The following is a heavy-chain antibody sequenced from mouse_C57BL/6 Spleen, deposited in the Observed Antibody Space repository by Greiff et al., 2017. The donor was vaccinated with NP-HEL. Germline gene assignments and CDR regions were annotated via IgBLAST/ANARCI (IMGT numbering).Heavy chain of an antibody. CDR2: IDPEDGDT. CDR3: TTGNYGSSYGFAY. Sequence: EVQLQQSGAELVRPGASVKLSCTASGFTITDYYMHWVKQRPEQGLEWIGRIDPEDGDTEYAPKFQGKATMTADTSSNTAYLQLSSLTSEDTAVYYCTTGNYGSSYGFAYWGQGTLVTVSA. D-gene: IGHD1-1*01. J-gene: IGHJ3*01. CDR1: GFTITDYY. V-gene: IGHV14-1*01.